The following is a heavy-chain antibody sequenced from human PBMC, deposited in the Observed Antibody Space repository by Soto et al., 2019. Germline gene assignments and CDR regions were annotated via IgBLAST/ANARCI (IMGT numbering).Heavy chain of an antibody. V-gene: IGHV4-30-4*01. CDR1: GGSISSGDSY. CDR2: ISSSGSS. D-gene: IGHD3-10*01. J-gene: IGHJ5*02. Sequence: QVQLQESGPGLVEPSQTLSLTCTVSGGSISSGDSYWSWIRQPPGKGLEWIGYISSSGSSYYNPSLKSRITISVDTSKNQFSLKLGSVTAADSAVYYCAGSFMGWFDPWGQGTLVTVSS. CDR3: AGSFMGWFDP.